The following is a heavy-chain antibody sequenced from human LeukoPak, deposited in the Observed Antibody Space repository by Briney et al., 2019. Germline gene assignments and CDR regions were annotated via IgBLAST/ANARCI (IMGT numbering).Heavy chain of an antibody. V-gene: IGHV4-31*03. D-gene: IGHD3-22*01. CDR3: ARAGYDSSGYSTYYFDY. Sequence: SETLSLTCTVSGGSISSGGYYWSWIRQHPGTGLEWIGYIYYSGSTYYNPSLKSRVTISIDTSKNQFSLKLSSVPAADTAVYYCARAGYDSSGYSTYYFDYWGQGTLVTVSS. CDR1: GGSISSGGYY. J-gene: IGHJ4*02. CDR2: IYYSGST.